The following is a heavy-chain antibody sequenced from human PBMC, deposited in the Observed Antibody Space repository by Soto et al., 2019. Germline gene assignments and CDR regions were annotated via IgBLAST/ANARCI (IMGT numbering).Heavy chain of an antibody. D-gene: IGHD2-2*01. J-gene: IGHJ5*02. V-gene: IGHV3-11*03. Sequence: SGFTFSDYYMSWIRQAPGKGLEWVSYISSSSSYTNYADSVKGRFTISRDNAKNSLYLQMNSLRAADTAVYYCARTHVVVQAATNWFDPWGQGTLVTVSS. CDR1: GFTFSDYY. CDR2: ISSSSSYT. CDR3: ARTHVVVQAATNWFDP.